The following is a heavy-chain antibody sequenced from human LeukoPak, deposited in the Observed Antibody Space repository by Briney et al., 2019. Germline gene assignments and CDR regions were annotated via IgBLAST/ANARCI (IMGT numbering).Heavy chain of an antibody. D-gene: IGHD6-19*01. Sequence: GGSLRLSCAASGFTVSSNYMSWVRQAPGKGLEWVSVIYSGGSTYYADSVKGRFTISRDNSKNTLYLQMNSLRAEDTAVYYCARGQWLALFDYWGQGTLVTVSS. CDR3: ARGQWLALFDY. V-gene: IGHV3-53*01. CDR1: GFTVSSNY. CDR2: IYSGGST. J-gene: IGHJ4*02.